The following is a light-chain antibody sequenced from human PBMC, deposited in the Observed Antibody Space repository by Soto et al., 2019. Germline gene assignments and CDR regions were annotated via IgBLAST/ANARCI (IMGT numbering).Light chain of an antibody. J-gene: IGKJ5*01. CDR3: QQYGSSPLIT. Sequence: ILITQSPATLSVSPGERATLSCRAAQSVSSNLAWYQQKPGQAPRLLIYGASTRANGIPARFSGSGSGTEFTLTINSLQSEDFAVYYCQQYGSSPLITFGQGTRLEIK. CDR2: GAS. CDR1: QSVSSN. V-gene: IGKV3-15*01.